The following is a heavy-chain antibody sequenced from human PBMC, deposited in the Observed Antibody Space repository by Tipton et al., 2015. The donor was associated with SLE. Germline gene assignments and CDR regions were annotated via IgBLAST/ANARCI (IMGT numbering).Heavy chain of an antibody. Sequence: TLSLTCSVYGDSLSGQYWSWIRQPPGKGLEWIGEVFRGGSTNYSPSLESRVTITVDMSKNQFSLRLISVTAADTAVYYCARATDWNLSPDVWGKGTTVTVSS. D-gene: IGHD1-7*01. CDR2: VFRGGST. CDR1: GDSLSGQY. V-gene: IGHV4-34*12. CDR3: ARATDWNLSPDV. J-gene: IGHJ6*04.